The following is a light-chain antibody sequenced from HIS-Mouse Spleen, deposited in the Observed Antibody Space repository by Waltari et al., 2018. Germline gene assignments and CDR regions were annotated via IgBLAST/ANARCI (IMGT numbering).Light chain of an antibody. Sequence: SYELTQPPSVSVSPGQTARITCSGDALPKKYAYWYQPKSGQAPVLVIYDDSKRPSGIPGRVSGSSSGTMATLTISGAQVEDEADYYCYSTDSSGKHRVFGGGTKLT. CDR2: DDS. CDR1: ALPKKY. V-gene: IGLV3-10*01. CDR3: YSTDSSGKHRV. J-gene: IGLJ2*01.